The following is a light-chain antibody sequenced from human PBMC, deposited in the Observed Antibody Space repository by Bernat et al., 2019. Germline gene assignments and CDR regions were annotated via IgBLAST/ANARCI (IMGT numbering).Light chain of an antibody. V-gene: IGKV1-5*03. CDR2: QAS. Sequence: DIQMTQSPSTLSASVGDRVSITCRASQSLGSALAWYQQKPGIAPKLLIYQASTLQTGVPSRFSGSGSGTEFALTISSLQSDDFATYYCHQYKSYPVTFGQGTRLEIK. J-gene: IGKJ5*01. CDR3: HQYKSYPVT. CDR1: QSLGSA.